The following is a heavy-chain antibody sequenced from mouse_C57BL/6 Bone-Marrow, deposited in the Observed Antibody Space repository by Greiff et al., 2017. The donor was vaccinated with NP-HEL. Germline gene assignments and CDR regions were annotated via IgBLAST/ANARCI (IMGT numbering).Heavy chain of an antibody. Sequence: VQLKQSGGGLVKPGGSLKLSCAASGFTFSDYGMHWVRQAPEKGLEWVAYISSGSSTIYYADTVKGRFTISRDNAKNTLCLQMTSLRSEDTAMYYCARRYRGLYYYAMDYWGQGTSVTVSS. CDR1: GFTFSDYG. D-gene: IGHD2-12*01. CDR2: ISSGSSTI. J-gene: IGHJ4*01. CDR3: ARRYRGLYYYAMDY. V-gene: IGHV5-17*01.